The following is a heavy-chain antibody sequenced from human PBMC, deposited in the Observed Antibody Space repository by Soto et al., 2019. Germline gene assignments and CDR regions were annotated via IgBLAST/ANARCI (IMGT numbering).Heavy chain of an antibody. Sequence: PSETLSLTCAVSGYSISSGYYWGWIGQPPGKGLEWIGSIYHSGSTYYNPSLKSRVTISVDTSKNQFSLNLGSVTAADTAVYYCTRRRFGVWGVNTLGVWGPGTTVTVS. D-gene: IGHD3-10*01. CDR3: TRRRFGVWGVNTLGV. CDR1: GYSISSGYY. J-gene: IGHJ6*02. V-gene: IGHV4-38-2*01. CDR2: IYHSGST.